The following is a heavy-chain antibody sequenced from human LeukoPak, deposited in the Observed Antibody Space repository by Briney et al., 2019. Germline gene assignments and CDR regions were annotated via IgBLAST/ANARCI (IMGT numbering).Heavy chain of an antibody. Sequence: PGGSLRLSCAASGFTFSSYAMSWVRQAPGKGLEWVSAISGSGGSTYYADSVKGRFTISRDNSKNTLYLQMNSLRAEDTAVYYCAKSAVLMVYATYYFDYWGQGTLVTVSS. CDR3: AKSAVLMVYATYYFDY. CDR2: ISGSGGST. D-gene: IGHD2-8*01. J-gene: IGHJ4*02. CDR1: GFTFSSYA. V-gene: IGHV3-23*01.